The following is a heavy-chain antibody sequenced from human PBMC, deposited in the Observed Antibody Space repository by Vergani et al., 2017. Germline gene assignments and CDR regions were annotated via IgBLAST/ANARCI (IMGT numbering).Heavy chain of an antibody. CDR2: IIPIFGTA. V-gene: IGHV1-69*13. Sequence: QVQLVQSGAEVKKPGSSVKVSCKASGGTFSSYAISWVRQAPGQGLEWMGRIIPIFGTANYAQKFQGRVTITADESTSTAYMELSSLRSEDTAVYYCARDQLTGDFDWLLTPIAYWGQGTLVTVSS. J-gene: IGHJ4*02. D-gene: IGHD3-9*01. CDR1: GGTFSSYA. CDR3: ARDQLTGDFDWLLTPIAY.